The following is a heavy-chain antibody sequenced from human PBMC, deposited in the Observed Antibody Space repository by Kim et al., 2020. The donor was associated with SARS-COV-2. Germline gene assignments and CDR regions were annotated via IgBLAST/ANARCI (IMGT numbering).Heavy chain of an antibody. Sequence: SETLSLTCTVSGGSIVSGGHHWTWIRQHPGKGLEWIGYIFYSGSTYYNPSLRSRVTISVDTSKNHFSLKLSSVTAADTAVYYCARDVIASTGARWFDPWGQGTLVTVSS. D-gene: IGHD1-1*01. CDR3: ARDVIASTGARWFDP. V-gene: IGHV4-31*03. CDR1: GGSIVSGGHH. CDR2: IFYSGST. J-gene: IGHJ5*02.